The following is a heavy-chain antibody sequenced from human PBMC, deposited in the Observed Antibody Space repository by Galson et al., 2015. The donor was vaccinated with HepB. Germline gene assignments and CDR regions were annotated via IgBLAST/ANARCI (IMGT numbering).Heavy chain of an antibody. CDR2: ISSSSTI. Sequence: WVRQAPGKGLEWVSYISSSSTIYYADSVKGRFTISRDNAKNSPYLQMNSLRAEDTAVYYCARQSGRWLQLALDYWGQGTLVTVSS. J-gene: IGHJ4*02. D-gene: IGHD5-24*01. CDR3: ARQSGRWLQLALDY. V-gene: IGHV3-69-1*01.